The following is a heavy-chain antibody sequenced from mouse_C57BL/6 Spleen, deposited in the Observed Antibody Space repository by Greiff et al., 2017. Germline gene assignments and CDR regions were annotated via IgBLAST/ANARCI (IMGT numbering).Heavy chain of an antibody. CDR2: INPSSGYT. J-gene: IGHJ2*01. Sequence: QVQLQQPGAELAKPGASVTLSCKASGYTFTSYWMHWVKQRPGQGLEWIGYINPSSGYTKYNQKFKDKATLTADQSSSTAYMQLSSLTYEDSAVYYCARWGYDGNTGHYFDYWGQGTTLTVSS. CDR3: ARWGYDGNTGHYFDY. CDR1: GYTFTSYW. V-gene: IGHV1-7*01. D-gene: IGHD2-3*01.